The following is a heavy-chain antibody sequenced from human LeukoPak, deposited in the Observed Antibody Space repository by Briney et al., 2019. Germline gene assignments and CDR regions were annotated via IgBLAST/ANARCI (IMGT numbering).Heavy chain of an antibody. D-gene: IGHD2-15*01. CDR1: GGSVSSGSYY. V-gene: IGHV4-61*01. Sequence: SQTLSLTCTVSGGSVSSGSYYWSWIRQPPGKGLEWIGYIYYNGGTNYNPSLKSRVTISVDTSKKQFSLKLSSVTAADTAVYYCARASCSGGSCSRDYYYYYMDVWGKGTTVTVSS. CDR3: ARASCSGGSCSRDYYYYYMDV. CDR2: IYYNGGT. J-gene: IGHJ6*03.